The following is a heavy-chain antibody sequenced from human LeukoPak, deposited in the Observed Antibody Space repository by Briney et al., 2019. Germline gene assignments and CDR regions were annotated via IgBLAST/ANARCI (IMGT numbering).Heavy chain of an antibody. CDR2: IYYSGST. CDR3: ARDMFRGYTH. J-gene: IGHJ4*02. CDR1: GGSISSGGYY. D-gene: IGHD5-18*01. Sequence: SETLSLTCTVSGGSISSGGYYWSWIRQHPGKGLEWIGYIYYSGSTYYNPSLKSRVTISVDTSKNQFSLKLSSVTAADTAVYYCARDMFRGYTHWGQGTLVTVSS. V-gene: IGHV4-31*03.